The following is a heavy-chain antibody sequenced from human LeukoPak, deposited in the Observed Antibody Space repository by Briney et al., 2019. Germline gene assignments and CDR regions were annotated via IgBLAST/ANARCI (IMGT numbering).Heavy chain of an antibody. CDR1: GFTFSSYA. Sequence: GRSLRLSCAASGFTFSSYAMHWVRQAPGKGLEWVAVISYDGSNKYYADSVKGRFTISRDNSKNTLYLQMNSLRAADTAVYYCARGQPLHPQYHYYYYMDVWGKGTTVTVSS. CDR3: ARGQPLHPQYHYYYYMDV. CDR2: ISYDGSNK. J-gene: IGHJ6*03. D-gene: IGHD6-13*01. V-gene: IGHV3-30-3*01.